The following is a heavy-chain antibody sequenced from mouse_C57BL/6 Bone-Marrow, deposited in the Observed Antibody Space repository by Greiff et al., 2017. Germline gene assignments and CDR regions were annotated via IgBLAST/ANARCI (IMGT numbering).Heavy chain of an antibody. CDR3: ARTTTVVDYAMDY. V-gene: IGHV5-6*01. D-gene: IGHD1-1*01. J-gene: IGHJ4*01. CDR1: GFTFSSYG. Sequence: EVLLVQPGGDLVKPGGSLKLSCAASGFTFSSYGMSWVRQTPDKRLEWVATISRGGSYTYYPDSVKGRFTISRDNAKNTLYLQMSSLKAEDAAVYYCARTTTVVDYAMDYWGQGTSVTVSS. CDR2: ISRGGSYT.